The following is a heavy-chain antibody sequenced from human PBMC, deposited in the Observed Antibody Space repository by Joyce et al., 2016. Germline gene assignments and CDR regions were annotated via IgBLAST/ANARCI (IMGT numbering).Heavy chain of an antibody. CDR1: GYNFNSYA. CDR2: TTAHNGDS. V-gene: IGHV1-18*01. J-gene: IGHJ4*02. Sequence: QVQLMQSGSEVRKPGASVKVSCEASGYNFNSYAIAWVRQAPGQGLEWLGSTTAHNGDSTSAQSVQGRAAMTIDTSTRTAHLELRTLRPGDTAVYYCARTGVGLRDLVIVTAATPLDYWGQGSLVTVS. D-gene: IGHD2/OR15-2a*01. CDR3: ARTGVGLRDLVIVTAATPLDY.